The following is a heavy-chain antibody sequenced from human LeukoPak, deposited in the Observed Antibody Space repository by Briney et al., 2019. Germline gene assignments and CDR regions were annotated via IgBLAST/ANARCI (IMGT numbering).Heavy chain of an antibody. CDR1: AFTFSSYN. CDR2: ISSRSSYI. CDR3: ARDLRFWSGYYYF. V-gene: IGHV3-21*01. J-gene: IGHJ4*02. D-gene: IGHD3-3*01. Sequence: GGSLRLSCAASAFTFSSYNMNWVRQAPGKGLEWVSSISSRSSYIYYADSVKGRFTISRDNAKNSLYLQMNSLRAEDTAVYYCARDLRFWSGYYYFWGQGTLVTVSS.